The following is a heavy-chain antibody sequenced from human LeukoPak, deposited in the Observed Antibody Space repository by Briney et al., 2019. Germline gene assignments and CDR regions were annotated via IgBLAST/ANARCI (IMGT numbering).Heavy chain of an antibody. Sequence: SETLSLTCAVYGGSLSADFWSWIRQPPGKGLEWIGDIHHGGSTKYNPSLEGRVTISVDTSKNQFSLRLTSVTAADTAVYYCAREPDRIRFDTWGQGALVTVSS. V-gene: IGHV4-34*01. CDR1: GGSLSADF. J-gene: IGHJ5*02. CDR3: AREPDRIRFDT. CDR2: IHHGGST. D-gene: IGHD1-14*01.